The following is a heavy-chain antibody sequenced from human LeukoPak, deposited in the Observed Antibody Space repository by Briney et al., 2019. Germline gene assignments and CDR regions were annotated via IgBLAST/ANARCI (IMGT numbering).Heavy chain of an antibody. CDR1: GDSVSSNSAA. J-gene: IGHJ6*03. Sequence: SQTLSLTCAISGDSVSSNSAAWNWLRQSPSRGLEWLGRTYYRSKWYNDYAVSVKSRITINPDTSKNQFSLQLNSVTPEDTAVYYCARGGIAAAGTGRGYYYYYMDVWGKGTTVTVSS. V-gene: IGHV6-1*01. CDR2: TYYRSKWYN. D-gene: IGHD6-13*01. CDR3: ARGGIAAAGTGRGYYYYYMDV.